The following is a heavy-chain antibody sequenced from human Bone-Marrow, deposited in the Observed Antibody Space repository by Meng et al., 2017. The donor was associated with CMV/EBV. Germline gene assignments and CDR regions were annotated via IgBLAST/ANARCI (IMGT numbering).Heavy chain of an antibody. CDR2: INSDGSST. CDR3: ARDRGAYYDFWSGYYGPYYYYGIDV. D-gene: IGHD3-3*01. CDR1: GFTFSSYW. J-gene: IGHJ6*01. V-gene: IGHV3-74*01. Sequence: GESLKISCAASGFTFSSYWMHWVRQAPGKGLVWVSRINSDGSSTSYADSVKGRFTISRDNAKNTLYLQMNSLRAEDTAVYYCARDRGAYYDFWSGYYGPYYYYGIDVWGQGTTVTGSS.